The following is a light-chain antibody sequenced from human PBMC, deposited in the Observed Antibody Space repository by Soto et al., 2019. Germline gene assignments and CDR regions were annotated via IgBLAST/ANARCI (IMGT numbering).Light chain of an antibody. CDR1: QSVSSN. Sequence: IVLTRSPVTLTLSPGESATLSCRASQSVSSNLAWYQQKPGQTPRLLIYATSTRATGIPARFSGSGSGTEFTLTISSLQSEDFVVYYCQHYNNWPLTFGGGTKVDIK. V-gene: IGKV3-15*01. CDR3: QHYNNWPLT. CDR2: ATS. J-gene: IGKJ4*01.